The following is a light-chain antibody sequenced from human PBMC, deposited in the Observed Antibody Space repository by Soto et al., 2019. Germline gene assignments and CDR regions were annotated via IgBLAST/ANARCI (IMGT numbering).Light chain of an antibody. Sequence: GDRVTITCQASQDIRKNLNWYQHKPGKAPKLLIYAASNLETGVPSRFSGSGSGTDFALTITSLQAEDFATYYCQQLRLYPSTFGGGTKVDIK. V-gene: IGKV1-33*01. CDR3: QQLRLYPST. J-gene: IGKJ4*01. CDR1: QDIRKN. CDR2: AAS.